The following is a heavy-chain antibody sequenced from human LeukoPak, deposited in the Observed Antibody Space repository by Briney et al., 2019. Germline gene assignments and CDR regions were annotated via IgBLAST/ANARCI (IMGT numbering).Heavy chain of an antibody. Sequence: GGSLRLSCAASGFTFSDFYMSWIRQAPGKGLEWVSYISRSGSVTYYADSVKGRLTISRDNAKNSLYLQMNSLRGEDTAVYYCARVPGYSSDKRSLSWFDPWGQGSLVTVSS. J-gene: IGHJ5*02. CDR2: ISRSGSVT. D-gene: IGHD6-19*01. V-gene: IGHV3-11*01. CDR1: GFTFSDFY. CDR3: ARVPGYSSDKRSLSWFDP.